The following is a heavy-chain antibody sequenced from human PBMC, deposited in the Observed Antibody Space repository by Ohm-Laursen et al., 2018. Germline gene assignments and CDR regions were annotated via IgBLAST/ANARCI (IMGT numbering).Heavy chain of an antibody. Sequence: GSLRLSCAASGFTFSNAWMNWVRQAPGKGLEWLSYINAYKNDLFYADSVKGRFTISRDNAENLLYLQMDRLRDDDTAVYYCARDRDWAIDYWGQGTLVTVSS. CDR1: GFTFSNAW. CDR3: ARDRDWAIDY. J-gene: IGHJ4*02. V-gene: IGHV3-48*02. D-gene: IGHD3/OR15-3a*01. CDR2: INAYKNDL.